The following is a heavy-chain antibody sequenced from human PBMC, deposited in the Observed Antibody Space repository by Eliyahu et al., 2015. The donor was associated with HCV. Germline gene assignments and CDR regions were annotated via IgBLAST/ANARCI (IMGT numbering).Heavy chain of an antibody. D-gene: IGHD3-3*01. J-gene: IGHJ3*02. CDR1: GFTFSSYA. Sequence: EVQLLESGGGLVQPGGSLRLSCAASGFTFSSYAMSWVRQAPGKGLEWVSAISGSGGSTYYADSVKGRFTISRDNSKNTLYLQMNSLRAEDTAVYYCAKDRVTYYDFWSGSSDAFDIWGQGTMVTVSS. CDR2: ISGSGGST. CDR3: AKDRVTYYDFWSGSSDAFDI. V-gene: IGHV3-23*01.